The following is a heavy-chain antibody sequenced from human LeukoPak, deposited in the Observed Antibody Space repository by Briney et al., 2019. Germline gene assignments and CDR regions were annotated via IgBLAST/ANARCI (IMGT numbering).Heavy chain of an antibody. Sequence: PGGSLRLSCAASGFTVSRNYMSWVRQAPGKGLEWVSIIYTSGTTYYADSVKGRFAISRDNSNNTLYLQMNSLRAEDTAVYYCARDGFSGDLNYYYGIDVWGQGTTVTVSS. D-gene: IGHD2-21*01. J-gene: IGHJ6*02. CDR3: ARDGFSGDLNYYYGIDV. CDR2: IYTSGTT. CDR1: GFTVSRNY. V-gene: IGHV3-66*01.